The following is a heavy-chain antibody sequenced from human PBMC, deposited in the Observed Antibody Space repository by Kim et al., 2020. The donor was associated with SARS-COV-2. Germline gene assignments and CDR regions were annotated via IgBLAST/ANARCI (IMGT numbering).Heavy chain of an antibody. CDR1: GFQIINYH. V-gene: IGHV3-23*01. Sequence: GGSLRLSCAASGFQIINYHMNWVRQAPGKGLEWVSAISSSGGAYYADPVRGRFTVSRDIFKNTVYLQMNSLRVEDTAVYYCAKDPFDSSGREGAAHWGQGTLVTVSS. CDR3: AKDPFDSSGREGAAH. J-gene: IGHJ4*02. D-gene: IGHD3-22*01. CDR2: ISSSGGA.